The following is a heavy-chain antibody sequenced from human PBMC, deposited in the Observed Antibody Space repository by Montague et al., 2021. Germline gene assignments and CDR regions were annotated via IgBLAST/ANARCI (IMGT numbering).Heavy chain of an antibody. J-gene: IGHJ4*02. CDR3: ARAWGAFDS. CDR1: GGAISSFY. D-gene: IGHD3-16*01. CDR2: IYYNGNT. V-gene: IGHV4-59*01. Sequence: SETLSLTCTVSGGAISSFYWHWIRHSPGKGLEWIGEIYYNGNTKYDPSLKSRVTMSVDTSKNQFSLRLSSVTVADTAVYYCARAWGAFDSWGQGTLVTVSS.